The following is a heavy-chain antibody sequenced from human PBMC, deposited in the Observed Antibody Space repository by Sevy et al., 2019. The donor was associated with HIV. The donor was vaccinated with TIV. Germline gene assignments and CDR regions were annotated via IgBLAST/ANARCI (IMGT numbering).Heavy chain of an antibody. CDR1: GFTFSSYG. CDR2: ISYDGSNK. CDR3: VKEGLQLEAYYFDY. Sequence: GGSLRLSCAASGFTFSSYGMHWVRQAPGKGLEWVAVISYDGSNKYYADSVKGRFTISRDNSKNTLYLQMNSLRAEDTAVYYCVKEGLQLEAYYFDYWGQGTLVTVSS. D-gene: IGHD6-13*01. V-gene: IGHV3-30*18. J-gene: IGHJ4*02.